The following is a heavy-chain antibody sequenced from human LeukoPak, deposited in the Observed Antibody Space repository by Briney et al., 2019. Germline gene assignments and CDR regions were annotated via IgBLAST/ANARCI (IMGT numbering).Heavy chain of an antibody. CDR1: GGTFSSYA. Sequence: SVKVSCKASGGTFSSYAISWVRQAPGQGLEWMGGIIPIFGTANYAQKFQGRVTITADKSTSTAYMELSSLRSEDTAVYYCARDLYYYGSGSQFPGWYFDLWGRGTLVTVSS. D-gene: IGHD3-10*01. J-gene: IGHJ2*01. CDR3: ARDLYYYGSGSQFPGWYFDL. CDR2: IIPIFGTA. V-gene: IGHV1-69*06.